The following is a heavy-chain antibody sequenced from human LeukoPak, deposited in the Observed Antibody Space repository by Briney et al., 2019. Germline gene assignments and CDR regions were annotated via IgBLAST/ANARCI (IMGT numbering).Heavy chain of an antibody. CDR2: IYSGGSR. V-gene: IGHV3-53*01. D-gene: IGHD2-15*01. J-gene: IGHJ4*02. Sequence: GGSLRLSCAASGFTVSSNYMSWVRQAPGKGLEWVSVIYSGGSRYYADSVKGRFTISRDNAKSSVYLQMNSLRAEDTGVYYCARDKYCSDGNCDGGSKFDYWGQGTLVTVSS. CDR3: ARDKYCSDGNCDGGSKFDY. CDR1: GFTVSSNY.